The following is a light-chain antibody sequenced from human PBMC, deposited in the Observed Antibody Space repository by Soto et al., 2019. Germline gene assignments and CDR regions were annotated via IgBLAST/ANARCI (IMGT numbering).Light chain of an antibody. Sequence: VAVCQSRRSLHLTLEQPASISCRASQGLVYSDGNTYLNWFHQRPGQSPRRLIYKVSNRDSGVPDRFSGSGSGTDFTLTISRVEAEDVGVYYCMQGTHWPPTFGQGTRLEIK. CDR1: QGLVYSDGNTY. CDR3: MQGTHWPPT. J-gene: IGKJ5*01. CDR2: KVS. V-gene: IGKV2-30*01.